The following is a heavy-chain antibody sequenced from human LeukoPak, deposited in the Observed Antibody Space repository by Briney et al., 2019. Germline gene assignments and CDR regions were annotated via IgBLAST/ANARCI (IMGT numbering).Heavy chain of an antibody. CDR2: ISGSGSST. CDR1: GFTFSSYA. J-gene: IGHJ4*02. D-gene: IGHD3-10*01. Sequence: PGGSLRLSCAASGFTFSSYAMSWVRQAPGKGLEWVSAISGSGSSTYYADSVKGRFTISRDNSKNTLYLQMNSLRAEDTAVYYCAKVEVGPYGLYYFDYWGQGTLVTVSS. V-gene: IGHV3-23*01. CDR3: AKVEVGPYGLYYFDY.